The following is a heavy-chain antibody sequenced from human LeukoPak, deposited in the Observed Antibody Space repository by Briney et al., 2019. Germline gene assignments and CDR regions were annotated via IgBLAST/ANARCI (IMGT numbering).Heavy chain of an antibody. D-gene: IGHD3-10*01. V-gene: IGHV3-53*01. J-gene: IGHJ4*02. CDR1: GFTVSSNY. CDR3: ARESGDIYYYGSGSYGGFDY. Sequence: GGSLRLSCAASGFTVSSNYMSWVRQAPGKGLELVSLLYSGGSTYYADSVKGRFTISRDNAKNTLYLQMNSLRAEDTAVYYCARESGDIYYYGSGSYGGFDYWGQGTLVTVSS. CDR2: LYSGGST.